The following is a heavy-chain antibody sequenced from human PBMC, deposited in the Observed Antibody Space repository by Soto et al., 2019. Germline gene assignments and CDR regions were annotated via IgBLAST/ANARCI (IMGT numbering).Heavy chain of an antibody. Sequence: GGSLRLSCAASGFSVNNYISWVRQAPGKGLEWVSVMYSGSGTWYTDSVKGRFTISRDNSKNTLYLQMNSLRAEDTALYYGASAPSALFNYWGQGTLVTVSS. J-gene: IGHJ4*02. CDR3: ASAPSALFNY. D-gene: IGHD2-21*01. CDR2: MYSGSGT. CDR1: GFSVNNY. V-gene: IGHV3-53*01.